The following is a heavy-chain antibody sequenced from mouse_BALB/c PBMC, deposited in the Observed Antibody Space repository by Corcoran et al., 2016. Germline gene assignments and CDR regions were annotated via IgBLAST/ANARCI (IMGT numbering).Heavy chain of an antibody. V-gene: IGHV14-3*02. J-gene: IGHJ4*01. CDR3: ARDYDYDDAMDY. CDR2: IDPANGNT. Sequence: EVQLQQSGAELVKPGASVKLSCTASGFNIKDTYMHWVKQRPEQGLEWIGRIDPANGNTKYDPKLQGKATITADTSSNTAYLQLSSLTSDDTAVYYCARDYDYDDAMDYWGQGTSVTVSS. D-gene: IGHD2-4*01. CDR1: GFNIKDTY.